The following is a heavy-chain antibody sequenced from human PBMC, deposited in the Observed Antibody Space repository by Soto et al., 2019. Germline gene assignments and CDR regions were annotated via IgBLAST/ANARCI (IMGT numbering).Heavy chain of an antibody. CDR1: GGSISSRSYS. CDR2: FYNNENP. V-gene: IGHV4-39*07. CDR3: ARGSYYGSGSHLFDP. Sequence: SETLSLTCTVSGGSISSRSYSWGWIRQPPGKGLEWIGTFYNNENPNYNPSLKSRVTISVDKSKNQFSLKLSSVTAADTAVYYCARGSYYGSGSHLFDPWGQGTLVTVSS. D-gene: IGHD3-10*01. J-gene: IGHJ5*02.